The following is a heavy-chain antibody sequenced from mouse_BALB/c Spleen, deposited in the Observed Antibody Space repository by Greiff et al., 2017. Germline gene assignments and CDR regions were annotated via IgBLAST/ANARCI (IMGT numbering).Heavy chain of an antibody. CDR3: AKNYYGSSYFDY. CDR2: IWRGGST. V-gene: IGHV2-5-1*01. D-gene: IGHD1-1*01. Sequence: QVQLQQSGPSLVQPSQSLSITCTVSGFSLTSYGVHWVRQSPGKGLEWLGVIWRGGSTDYNEAFMSRLSITKDNSKSQVFFKMNSLQADDTAIYYCAKNYYGSSYFDYWGQGTTLTVSS. J-gene: IGHJ2*01. CDR1: GFSLTSYG.